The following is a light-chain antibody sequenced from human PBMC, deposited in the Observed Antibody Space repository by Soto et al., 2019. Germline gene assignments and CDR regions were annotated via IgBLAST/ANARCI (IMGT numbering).Light chain of an antibody. CDR3: SSYRENMANV. CDR1: SSDVGGYDY. J-gene: IGLJ1*01. Sequence: QSALTQPASVSGSPGQSIAISCTGTSSDVGGYDYVSWYQHHPGKAPKLLIYDVTDRPSGDYNRFSGYKSGNTDSLTISWLQADDEADYYCSSYRENMANVFGTGTKLTVL. CDR2: DVT. V-gene: IGLV2-14*03.